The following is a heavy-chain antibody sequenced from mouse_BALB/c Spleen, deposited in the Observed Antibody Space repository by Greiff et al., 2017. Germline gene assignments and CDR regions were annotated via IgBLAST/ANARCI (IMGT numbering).Heavy chain of an antibody. CDR1: GFTFSSYG. J-gene: IGHJ3*01. CDR3: AREGITTGVAY. D-gene: IGHD2-4*01. CDR2: ISSGGSYT. V-gene: IGHV5-6*01. Sequence: EVMLVESGGDLVKPGGSLKLSCAASGFTFSSYGMSWVRQTPDKRLEWVATISSGGSYTYYPDSVKGRFTISRDNAKNTLYLQMSSLKSEDTAMYYCAREGITTGVAYWGQGTLVTVSA.